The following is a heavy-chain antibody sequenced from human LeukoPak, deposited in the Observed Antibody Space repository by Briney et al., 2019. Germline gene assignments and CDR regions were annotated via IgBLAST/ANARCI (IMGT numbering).Heavy chain of an antibody. V-gene: IGHV3-21*01. CDR1: GFTFSSYS. D-gene: IGHD3-22*01. CDR3: AREHVYYYDSSGYPDY. CDR2: ISSSSSYI. Sequence: GGSLRLSCAASGFTFSSYSMNWARQAPGKGLEWVSSISSSSSYIYYADSVKGRFTISRDNAKNSLYLQMNSLRAEDTAVYYCAREHVYYYDSSGYPDYWGQGTLVTVSS. J-gene: IGHJ4*02.